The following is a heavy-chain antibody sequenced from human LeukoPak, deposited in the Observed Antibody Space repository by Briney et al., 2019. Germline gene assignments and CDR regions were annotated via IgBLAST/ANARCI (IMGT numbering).Heavy chain of an antibody. Sequence: GGSLRLSCVASGFTFTTYTMHWVRQAPGKGLEWVSFISGSSSSIYYADSVQGRFTISRDNAKNSLYLQMNSLRAEDTAVYYCTRDRTVAHFDCWGQGTLVPVSS. J-gene: IGHJ4*02. CDR1: GFTFTTYT. CDR2: ISGSSSSI. V-gene: IGHV3-21*01. D-gene: IGHD4-17*01. CDR3: TRDRTVAHFDC.